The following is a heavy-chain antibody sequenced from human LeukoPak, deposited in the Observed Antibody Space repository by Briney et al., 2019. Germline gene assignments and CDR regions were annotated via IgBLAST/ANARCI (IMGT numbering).Heavy chain of an antibody. CDR1: GFTFITYS. D-gene: IGHD3-10*01. CDR3: AKDTGYYYGSGSYRGFDY. CDR2: ITGSGAFT. Sequence: TGGSLRLSCAASGFTFITYSMTWVRQAPGRGLEWVSAITGSGAFTDYADSVKGRFTISRDNAKNSLYLQMNSLRAEDTALYYCAKDTGYYYGSGSYRGFDYWGQGTLVTVSS. J-gene: IGHJ4*02. V-gene: IGHV3-23*01.